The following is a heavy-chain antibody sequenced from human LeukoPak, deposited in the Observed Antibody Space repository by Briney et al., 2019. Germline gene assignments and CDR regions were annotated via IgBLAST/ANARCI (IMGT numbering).Heavy chain of an antibody. Sequence: SVKVSCKASGGTFSSYAISWVRQAPGQGLEWMGGIIPIFGTANYAQKFQGRVTITADESTSTAYMELSSLRSEDTAVYYCATAGDDYYDSSGLRYWGQGTLVTVSS. CDR1: GGTFSSYA. CDR2: IIPIFGTA. D-gene: IGHD3-22*01. CDR3: ATAGDDYYDSSGLRY. J-gene: IGHJ4*02. V-gene: IGHV1-69*01.